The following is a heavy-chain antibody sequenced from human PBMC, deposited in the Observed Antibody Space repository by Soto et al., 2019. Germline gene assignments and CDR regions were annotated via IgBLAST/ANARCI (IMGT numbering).Heavy chain of an antibody. J-gene: IGHJ4*02. V-gene: IGHV4-39*01. CDR2: IYSSGNP. CDR3: ALYRDAYGFDY. D-gene: IGHD4-17*01. Sequence: SETLSVTCTVSGDSLSRSCYYWAWIRQPPARGLEWIGNIYSSGNPYYNSSLKSRVTISLDTSKKQFSLRLTSVTAADTAVYYCALYRDAYGFDYWGPGTLVTVSS. CDR1: GDSLSRSCYY.